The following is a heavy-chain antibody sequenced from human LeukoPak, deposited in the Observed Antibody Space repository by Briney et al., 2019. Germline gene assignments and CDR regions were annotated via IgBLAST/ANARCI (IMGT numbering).Heavy chain of an antibody. J-gene: IGHJ4*02. CDR3: ARDRGVAARITNFDY. CDR1: GGSISSYY. CDR2: IYYSGST. Sequence: SETLSLTCTVSGGSISSYYWSWIRQPPGKGPEWIGYIYYSGSTYYNPSLKSRVTISVDTSKNQFSLKLSSVTAADTAVYYCARDRGVAARITNFDYWGQGTLVTVSS. V-gene: IGHV4-59*12. D-gene: IGHD6-6*01.